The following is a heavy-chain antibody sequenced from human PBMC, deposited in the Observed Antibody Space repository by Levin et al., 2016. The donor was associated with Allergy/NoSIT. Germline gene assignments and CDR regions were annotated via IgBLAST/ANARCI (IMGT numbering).Heavy chain of an antibody. CDR2: IYYSGST. D-gene: IGHD4-17*01. J-gene: IGHJ4*02. CDR1: GGSISSYY. V-gene: IGHV4-59*01. Sequence: SETLSLTCTVSGGSISSYYWSWIRQPPGKGLEWIGYIYYSGSTNYNPSLKSRVTISVDTSKNQFSLKLSSVTAADTAVYYCARSSNRGTTIGYWGQGTLVTVSS. CDR3: ARSSNRGTTIGY.